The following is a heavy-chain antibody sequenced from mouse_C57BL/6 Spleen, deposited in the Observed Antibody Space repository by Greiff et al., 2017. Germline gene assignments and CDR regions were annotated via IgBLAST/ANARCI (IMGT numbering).Heavy chain of an antibody. Sequence: QVQLQQSGPELVKPGASVKISCKASGYAFSSSWMNWVKQRPGKGLEWIGRIYPGDGDTNYNGKFKGKATLTADKSSSTAYMQLSSLTSEDSAVYFCARSCDYDEEDYFDYWGQGTTLTVSS. CDR2: IYPGDGDT. J-gene: IGHJ2*01. CDR3: ARSCDYDEEDYFDY. CDR1: GYAFSSSW. D-gene: IGHD2-4*01. V-gene: IGHV1-82*01.